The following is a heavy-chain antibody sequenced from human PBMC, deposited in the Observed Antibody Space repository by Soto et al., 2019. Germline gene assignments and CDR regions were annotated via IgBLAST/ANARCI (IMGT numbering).Heavy chain of an antibody. V-gene: IGHV3-7*03. CDR3: VIDRRVEPWFSD. CDR1: GFTFSSGYTFSSFW. D-gene: IGHD6-13*01. Sequence: VQLVESGGGSVQPGGSLRLSCAASGFTFSSGYTFSSFWMSWVRQPPGKGLEWVANINKDGSEKYYMDSVKGRFTSSRDNAKNALYLQMDSLRAGDTAIYYCVIDRRVEPWFSDWGQGTLVTAPS. J-gene: IGHJ4*02. CDR2: INKDGSEK.